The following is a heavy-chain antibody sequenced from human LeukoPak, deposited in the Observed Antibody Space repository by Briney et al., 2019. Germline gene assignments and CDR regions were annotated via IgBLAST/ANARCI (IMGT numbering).Heavy chain of an antibody. CDR2: IYYSGST. V-gene: IGHV4-39*01. D-gene: IGHD2-2*01. CDR3: ARHRTARGAVVLPAAKTNWFDP. CDR1: GGSISSSSYY. J-gene: IGHJ5*02. Sequence: SETLSLTCTVSGGSISSSSYYWGWIRQPPGKGLEWIGSIYYSGSTYYNPSLKSRVTISVDTSKNQFSLKLSSVTAADTAVYYCARHRTARGAVVLPAAKTNWFDPWGQGTLVTVSS.